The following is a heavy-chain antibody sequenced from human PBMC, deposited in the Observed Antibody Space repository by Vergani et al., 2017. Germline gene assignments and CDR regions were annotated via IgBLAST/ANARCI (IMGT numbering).Heavy chain of an antibody. V-gene: IGHV3-30*04. Sequence: QVQLVESGGGVVQPGTSLRLSCVVSGFALNRHAMYWVRQAPGKGLEWVVGVSGNGDNTNHADFVKGRFTISRDNSKNTLYLQMNSLRAEDTAVYYCALWGENYYYGMDVWGQGTTVTVSS. CDR1: GFALNRHA. CDR3: ALWGENYYYGMDV. D-gene: IGHD3-10*01. J-gene: IGHJ6*02. CDR2: VSGNGDNT.